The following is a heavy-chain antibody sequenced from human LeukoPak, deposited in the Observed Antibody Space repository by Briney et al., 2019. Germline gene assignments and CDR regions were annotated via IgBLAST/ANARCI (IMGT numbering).Heavy chain of an antibody. J-gene: IGHJ6*02. CDR3: ARGCSGTSCPKGYYYYYGMGV. CDR1: GGTFSSYA. V-gene: IGHV1-69*13. D-gene: IGHD2-2*01. Sequence: ASVKVSCKASGGTFSSYAISWVRQAPGQGLEWMGGIIPIFGTASYAQKFQGRVTITADESTSTAYMELSSLRSEDTAVYYCARGCSGTSCPKGYYYYYGMGVWGQGTTVTVSS. CDR2: IIPIFGTA.